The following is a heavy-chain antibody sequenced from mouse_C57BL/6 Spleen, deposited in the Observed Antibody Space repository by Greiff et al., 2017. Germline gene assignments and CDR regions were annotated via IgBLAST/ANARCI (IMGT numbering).Heavy chain of an antibody. CDR1: GFTFSSYA. J-gene: IGHJ4*01. CDR3: ARDRLSLYYYAIDY. CDR2: ISDGGSYT. Sequence: DVMLVESGGGLVKPGGSLKLSCAASGFTFSSYAMSWVRQTPEKRLEWVATISDGGSYTYYPDNVKGRFTISRDNAKNNLYMQMSHLKSEDTAMYYCARDRLSLYYYAIDYWSQGTSVTVSS. V-gene: IGHV5-4*01. D-gene: IGHD1-1*02.